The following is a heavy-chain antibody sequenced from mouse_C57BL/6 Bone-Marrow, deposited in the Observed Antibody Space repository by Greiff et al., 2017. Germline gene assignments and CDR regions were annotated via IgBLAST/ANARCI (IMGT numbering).Heavy chain of an antibody. CDR1: GYTFTSYW. CDR3: ARWLRLAD. CDR2: FHPNSGST. J-gene: IGHJ3*01. D-gene: IGHD2-2*01. V-gene: IGHV1-64*01. Sequence: QVKLQQPGAELVKPGASLTLSCTASGYTFTSYWMHWVKQRPGQGLEWIGMFHPNSGSTNYNEKFKSKATLTVDKSSSTAYMQLSSLTSEDSAVYYCARWLRLADWGQGTRVTVSA.